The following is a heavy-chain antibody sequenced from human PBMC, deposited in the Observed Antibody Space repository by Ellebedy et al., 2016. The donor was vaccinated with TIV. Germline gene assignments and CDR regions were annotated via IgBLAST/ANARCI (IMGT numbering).Heavy chain of an antibody. CDR2: IRSQANSYAT. CDR1: GFTFSGSA. J-gene: IGHJ4*02. V-gene: IGHV3-73*01. D-gene: IGHD1-20*01. Sequence: GESLKISCAASGFTFSGSAMHWARQSSGKGLEWIGRIRSQANSYATAYAPSVKGRFFISRDDSKNTAYLHMNSLNTEDSAAYYCTRRGVSGGITFDYWGQGTLVTVSS. CDR3: TRRGVSGGITFDY.